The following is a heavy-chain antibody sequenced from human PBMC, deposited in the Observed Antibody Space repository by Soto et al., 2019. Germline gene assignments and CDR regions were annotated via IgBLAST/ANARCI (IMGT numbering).Heavy chain of an antibody. V-gene: IGHV3-11*01. CDR3: ARDDYTYGVS. CDR1: RFSFKDYF. J-gene: IGHJ5*02. Sequence: QVHLVESGGGLVKSGDSLRLSCAASRFSFKDYFMSRIRQAPGKGLEWISYIGPYGNTIYYADSVKGRFVISRDDTTNTLYLQMDSLRAGDTAVYYCARDDYTYGVSWGQGTLVTVSS. CDR2: IGPYGNTI. D-gene: IGHD5-18*01.